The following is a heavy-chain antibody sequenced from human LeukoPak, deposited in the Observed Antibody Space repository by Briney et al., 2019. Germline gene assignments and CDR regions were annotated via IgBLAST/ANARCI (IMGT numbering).Heavy chain of an antibody. CDR2: IIPIFGTA. J-gene: IGHJ1*01. Sequence: SVKVSCKASGGTFSSYAISWVRQAPGQGLEWMGGIIPIFGTANYAQKFQGRVTITADESTSTAYMELSSLRSEDTAVYYCARGSRYCSGWRYFQHWGQGTLVTVSS. V-gene: IGHV1-69*13. CDR1: GGTFSSYA. D-gene: IGHD6-19*01. CDR3: ARGSRYCSGWRYFQH.